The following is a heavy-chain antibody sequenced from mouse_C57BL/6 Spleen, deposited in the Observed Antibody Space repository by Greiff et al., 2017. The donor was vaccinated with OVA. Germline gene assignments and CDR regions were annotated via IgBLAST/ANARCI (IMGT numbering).Heavy chain of an antibody. Sequence: EVQVVESEGGLVQPGSSMKLSCTASGFTFSDYYMAWVRQVPEKGLEWVANINYDGSSTYYLDSLKSRFIISRDNAKNILYLQMSSLKSEDTATYYCAREYYGTYFDYWGQGTTLTVSS. D-gene: IGHD1-1*01. CDR2: INYDGSST. CDR3: AREYYGTYFDY. CDR1: GFTFSDYY. V-gene: IGHV5-16*01. J-gene: IGHJ2*01.